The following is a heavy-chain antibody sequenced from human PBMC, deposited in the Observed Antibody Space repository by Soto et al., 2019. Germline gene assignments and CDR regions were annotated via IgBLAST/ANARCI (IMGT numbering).Heavy chain of an antibody. CDR2: IDHDGSNK. CDR3: ARWIRTLNYEY. Sequence: QVQLMESGGGVVQPGTSLRLSCAASGFTFSTYGMHWVRQAPGKGLEWVASIDHDGSNKQYADTVKGRFTVSRDNSKNTLFMQVDSLSVGDTAVYLCARWIRTLNYEY. D-gene: IGHD1-7*01. CDR1: GFTFSTYG. J-gene: IGHJ1*01. V-gene: IGHV3-33*01.